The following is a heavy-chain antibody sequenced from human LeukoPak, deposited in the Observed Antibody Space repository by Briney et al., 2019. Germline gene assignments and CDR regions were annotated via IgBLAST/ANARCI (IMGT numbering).Heavy chain of an antibody. V-gene: IGHV4-38-2*01. D-gene: IGHD6-19*01. J-gene: IGHJ3*02. CDR1: GYSISSGYY. CDR3: ASSGWDAFDI. CDR2: IYHSGST. Sequence: SETLSLTCAVSGYSISSGYYWGWIRQPPGKGLKWIGSIYHSGSTYYNPSLKSRVTISVDTSKNQFSLKLSSVTAADTAVYYCASSGWDAFDIWGQGTMVTVSS.